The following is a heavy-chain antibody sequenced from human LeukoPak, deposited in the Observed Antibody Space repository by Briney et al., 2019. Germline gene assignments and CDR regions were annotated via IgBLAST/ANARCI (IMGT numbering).Heavy chain of an antibody. V-gene: IGHV3-30*18. Sequence: GSLRLSCAASGFTFSSYSMNWVRQAPGKGLEWVAVISYDGSNKYYADSVKGRFTISRDNSKNTLYLQMNSLRAEDTAVYYCAKAGLGLYCGGDCYSSYAFDIWGQGTMVTVSS. CDR2: ISYDGSNK. D-gene: IGHD2-21*02. J-gene: IGHJ3*02. CDR3: AKAGLGLYCGGDCYSSYAFDI. CDR1: GFTFSSYS.